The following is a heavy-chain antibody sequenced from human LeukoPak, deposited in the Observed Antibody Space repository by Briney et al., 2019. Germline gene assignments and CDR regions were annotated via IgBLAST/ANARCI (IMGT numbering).Heavy chain of an antibody. V-gene: IGHV4-61*02. Sequence: SQTLSLTCTVSGGSISSGSYYWSWIRQPAGKGLEWIGRIYTSGSTNYNPSLKSRVTISVDTSKNQFSLKLSPVTAADTAVYYCARGDSGYDHYYYYYGMDVWGQGTTVTVSS. CDR1: GGSISSGSYY. D-gene: IGHD5-12*01. CDR2: IYTSGST. J-gene: IGHJ6*02. CDR3: ARGDSGYDHYYYYYGMDV.